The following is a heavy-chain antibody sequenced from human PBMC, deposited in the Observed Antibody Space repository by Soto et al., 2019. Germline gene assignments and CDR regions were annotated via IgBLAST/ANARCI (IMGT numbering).Heavy chain of an antibody. D-gene: IGHD1-26*01. CDR1: GFTFSDSY. V-gene: IGHV3-11*01. CDR3: TRGLVGATDYYYYYGMDV. Sequence: GGCLRLSCASSGFTFSDSYMSWIRQSPGKELEWISYITFSGNTVYYADSLKGRFTISRDNAKNSLYLQMNSLKTEDTAVYYCTRGLVGATDYYYYYGMDVWGQGTTVTVSS. J-gene: IGHJ6*02. CDR2: ITFSGNTV.